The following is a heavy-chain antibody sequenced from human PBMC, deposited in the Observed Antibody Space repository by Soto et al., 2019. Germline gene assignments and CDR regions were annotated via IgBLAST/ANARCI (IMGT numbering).Heavy chain of an antibody. V-gene: IGHV4-38-2*01. D-gene: IGHD1-26*01. J-gene: IGHJ5*02. CDR1: GASISSVYW. CDR2: IYYSGST. Sequence: PSETLSLTCDVSGASISSVYWWSWIRQPPGKGLEWIGSIYYSGSTYYNPSLKSRVTISVDTSKNHFSLKLSSVTAAGTAVYYCATQEVGGSYVYTFDPWGQGTLVTVSS. CDR3: ATQEVGGSYVYTFDP.